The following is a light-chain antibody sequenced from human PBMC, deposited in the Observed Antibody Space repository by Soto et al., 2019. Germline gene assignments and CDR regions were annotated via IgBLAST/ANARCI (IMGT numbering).Light chain of an antibody. CDR3: QQYNNWPLT. CDR1: QSGYNGY. Sequence: EIVLTQSPDTLSLSPGERATLSCRASQSGYNGYLAWYQQRPGQPPRLLIYGIFTRANGIPDRFSGSGSGTDFTLTISSLQSEDFAVYFCQQYNNWPLTFGPGTRLEIK. CDR2: GIF. V-gene: IGKV3D-7*01. J-gene: IGKJ5*01.